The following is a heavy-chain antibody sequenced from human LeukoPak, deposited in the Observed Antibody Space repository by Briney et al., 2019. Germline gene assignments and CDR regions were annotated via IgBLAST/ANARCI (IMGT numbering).Heavy chain of an antibody. CDR3: AVGDYYYDTRFDY. V-gene: IGHV1-46*01. CDR2: INPSGGST. J-gene: IGHJ4*02. Sequence: ASVKVSYKASGYTFTGYYMHWVRQAPGQGLEWMGIINPSGGSTSYAQKFQGRVTITRDTSASTAYMDLNSLRSEDMAVYYCAVGDYYYDTRFDYWGQGTLVTVSS. CDR1: GYTFTGYY. D-gene: IGHD3-22*01.